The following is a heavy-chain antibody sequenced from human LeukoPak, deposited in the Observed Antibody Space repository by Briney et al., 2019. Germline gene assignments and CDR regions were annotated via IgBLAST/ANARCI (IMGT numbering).Heavy chain of an antibody. J-gene: IGHJ5*02. CDR3: ARDRPPMSSGGSCPPGDWFDP. CDR1: GGTISSYY. Sequence: PSETLSLTCTVSGGTISSYYWSWIRQPAGKGLEWIGRIYTSGNTNYEPSLKSRVTMPVDKSKNPFSLKMSTVTAEDTAVYYCARDRPPMSSGGSCPPGDWFDPWGQGTLVTVSS. V-gene: IGHV4-4*07. D-gene: IGHD2-15*01. CDR2: IYTSGNT.